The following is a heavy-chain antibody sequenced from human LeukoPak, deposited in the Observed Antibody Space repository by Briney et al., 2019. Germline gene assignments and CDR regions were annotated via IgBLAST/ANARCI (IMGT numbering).Heavy chain of an antibody. CDR3: ARDLPSTSNWELDY. CDR2: INPNIPNTDDT. J-gene: IGHJ4*02. V-gene: IGHV1-2*06. D-gene: IGHD7-27*01. CDR1: GYTFIDYY. Sequence: GASVKVSCKASGYTFIDYYIHWARQAPGQGLEWMGRINPNIPNTDDTDYAQNFQGRVTMTRDTSISTAFMELSRLTSDDTAVYCCARDLPSTSNWELDYWGQGTLVTVSS.